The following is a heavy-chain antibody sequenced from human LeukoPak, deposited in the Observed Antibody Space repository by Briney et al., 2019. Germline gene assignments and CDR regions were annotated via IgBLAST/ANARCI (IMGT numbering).Heavy chain of an antibody. V-gene: IGHV4-4*07. J-gene: IGHJ4*02. D-gene: IGHD3-10*01. Sequence: PSGTLSLTCTVSHDSITNYYWSWIRQPAGKGLELIGRIFTSGFTTYDPSLKSRVSMSFDTSKNQFSLKLNSVTAADTAVYYCAAGPVGHISRAFEFWGQGNVVTVSS. CDR3: AAGPVGHISRAFEF. CDR2: IFTSGFT. CDR1: HDSITNYY.